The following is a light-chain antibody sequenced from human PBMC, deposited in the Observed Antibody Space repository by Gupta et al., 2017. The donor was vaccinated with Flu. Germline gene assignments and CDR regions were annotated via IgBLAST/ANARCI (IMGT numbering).Light chain of an antibody. CDR1: QTVSTY. J-gene: IGKJ4*01. CDR3: QQRTNWPPT. Sequence: EFVLTQSPATLFCSPGERATLSGRASQTVSTYLAWYQHKPGQAPRLLIYDASNRATGIPARFSGSGSGTDFTLTISSLEPEDFAVYYCQQRTNWPPTFGGGTKVEIK. CDR2: DAS. V-gene: IGKV3-11*01.